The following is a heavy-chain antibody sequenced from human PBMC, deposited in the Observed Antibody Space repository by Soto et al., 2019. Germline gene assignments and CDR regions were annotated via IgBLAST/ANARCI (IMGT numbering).Heavy chain of an antibody. CDR2: IIPIFGTA. CDR3: ARARPPAPALRE. Sequence: QVQLVQSGAEVKKPGSSVKVSCKASGCTFSSYAISWVRQAPGQGLEWMGGIIPIFGTANYAQKFQARVTITADKATSTAYMELSSRRSEDPAVYYCARARPPAPALREWGEGTLVTVSS. J-gene: IGHJ4*02. V-gene: IGHV1-69*06. CDR1: GCTFSSYA.